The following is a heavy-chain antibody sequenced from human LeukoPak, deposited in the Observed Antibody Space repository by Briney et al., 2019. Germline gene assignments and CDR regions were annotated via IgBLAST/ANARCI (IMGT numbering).Heavy chain of an antibody. CDR1: GFTFSSYS. Sequence: QTWGSLTLSWATSGFTFSSYSMNWVRQAPGKGLEWVSYISSSSSTIYYADSVKGRFTISRDNAKNSLYLQMNSLRAEDTAVYYCARGTHGSWYVGYWGQGTLVTVSS. CDR2: ISSSSSTI. CDR3: ARGTHGSWYVGY. D-gene: IGHD6-13*01. V-gene: IGHV3-48*01. J-gene: IGHJ4*02.